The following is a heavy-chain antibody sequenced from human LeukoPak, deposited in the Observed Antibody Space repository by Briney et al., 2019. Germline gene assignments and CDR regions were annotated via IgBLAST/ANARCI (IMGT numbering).Heavy chain of an antibody. V-gene: IGHV3-23*01. CDR1: GFTFSSYA. CDR2: ISGSGGST. Sequence: GGSLRLSCVASGFTFSSYAMNWVRQAPGEGLEWVSGISGSGGSTYYADSVKGRFTISRDNSKNTLYLQMNSLRAEDTAVYYCARGPAYFDYWGQGTLVTVSS. CDR3: ARGPAYFDY. J-gene: IGHJ4*02.